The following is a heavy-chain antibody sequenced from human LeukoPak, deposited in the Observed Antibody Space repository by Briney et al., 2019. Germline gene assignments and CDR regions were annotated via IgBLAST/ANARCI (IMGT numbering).Heavy chain of an antibody. D-gene: IGHD3-22*01. V-gene: IGHV1-18*01. CDR3: ARGFGYYYGSSGYYPYYYYYYYMDV. J-gene: IGHJ6*03. Sequence: GASVKVSCKASGYTFTSYGISWVRQAPGQGLEWMGWISAYNGNTNYAQKLQGRVTITTDTSTSTAYMELRSLRSDDTAVYYCARGFGYYYGSSGYYPYYYYYYYMDVWGKGTTVTVSS. CDR1: GYTFTSYG. CDR2: ISAYNGNT.